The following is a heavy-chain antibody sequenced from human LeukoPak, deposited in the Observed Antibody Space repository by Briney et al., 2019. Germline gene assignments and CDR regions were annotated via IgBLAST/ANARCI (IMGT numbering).Heavy chain of an antibody. CDR1: GFTFSHYW. J-gene: IGHJ3*02. D-gene: IGHD2-15*01. CDR3: ARDTSPSNGGSFSDAFDI. V-gene: IGHV3-7*01. CDR2: IDLDGSRR. Sequence: GGSLRLSCAASGFTFSHYWITWVRQAPGKGLEWVANIDLDGSRRYYVDSVEGRFTISRDNAKNSLYLQMNSLRFEDTAIYYCARDTSPSNGGSFSDAFDIWGQGTAVTVSS.